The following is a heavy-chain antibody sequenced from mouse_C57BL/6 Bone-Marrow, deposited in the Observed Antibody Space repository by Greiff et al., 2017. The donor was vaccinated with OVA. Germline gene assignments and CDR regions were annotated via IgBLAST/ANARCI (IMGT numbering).Heavy chain of an antibody. D-gene: IGHD2-5*01. J-gene: IGHJ3*01. CDR1: GYAFTNYL. CDR3: ARSGSNYEGFAY. Sequence: QVQLQQSGAELVRPGTSVKVSCKASGYAFTNYLIEWVKQRPGQGLEWIGVINPGSGGTNYNEKFKGKATLTADKSSSTAYMQLSSLTSEDSAVYFCARSGSNYEGFAYWGQGTLVTVSA. CDR2: INPGSGGT. V-gene: IGHV1-54*01.